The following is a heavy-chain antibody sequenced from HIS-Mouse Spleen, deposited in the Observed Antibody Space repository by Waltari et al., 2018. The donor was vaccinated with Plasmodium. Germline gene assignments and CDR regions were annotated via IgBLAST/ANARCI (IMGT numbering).Heavy chain of an antibody. J-gene: IGHJ3*02. CDR3: ARGMKSSSSAFDI. Sequence: EVQLVESGGGLFQPGGSLRLSCSASGFTVRSNYMCWVRQAPGKGLEWVSVIYSGGSTYYADSVKGRFTISRDNSKNTLYLQMNSLRAEDTAVYYCARGMKSSSSAFDIWGQGTMVTVSS. CDR2: IYSGGST. V-gene: IGHV3-53*01. D-gene: IGHD6-6*01. CDR1: GFTVRSNY.